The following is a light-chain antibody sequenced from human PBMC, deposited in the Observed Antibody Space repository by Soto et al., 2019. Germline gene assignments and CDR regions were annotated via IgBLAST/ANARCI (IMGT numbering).Light chain of an antibody. Sequence: QSALTQPASVSGSPGQSITISCTGTSSDVGGYNYVSWYQQHPGKAPKLMIYDVSSRPSGVSNRFSGSKSGNTASLTISGLLSEDEADYYCTSYTTNKTPLFGGGNKVTVL. J-gene: IGLJ2*01. CDR1: SSDVGGYNY. V-gene: IGLV2-14*03. CDR2: DVS. CDR3: TSYTTNKTPL.